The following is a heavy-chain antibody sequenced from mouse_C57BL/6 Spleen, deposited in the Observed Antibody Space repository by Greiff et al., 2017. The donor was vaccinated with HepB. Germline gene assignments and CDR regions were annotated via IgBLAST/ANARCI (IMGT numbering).Heavy chain of an antibody. CDR3: TRGGGYGNPLYFDV. V-gene: IGHV5-9-1*02. CDR1: GFTFSSYA. D-gene: IGHD2-10*02. Sequence: EVQLVESGEGLVKPGGSLKLSCAASGFTFSSYAMSWVRQTPEKRLEWVAYISSGGDYIYYADTVKGRFTISRDNARNTLYLQMSSLKSEDTAMYYCTRGGGYGNPLYFDVWGTGTTVTVSS. CDR2: ISSGGDYI. J-gene: IGHJ1*03.